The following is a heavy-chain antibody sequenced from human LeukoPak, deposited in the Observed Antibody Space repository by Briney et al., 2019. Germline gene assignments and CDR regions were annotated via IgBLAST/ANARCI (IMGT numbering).Heavy chain of an antibody. Sequence: SETLSLTCAVYGGSFSGYYWSWIRQPPGKGLEWIGEINHSGSTNYNPSLKSRVTISVDTSKNQFSLKLSSVTAADTAVYYCARSRKIFPFHYWGQGPLVTVSS. D-gene: IGHD3-3*01. CDR3: ARSRKIFPFHY. CDR1: GGSFSGYY. J-gene: IGHJ4*02. CDR2: INHSGST. V-gene: IGHV4-34*01.